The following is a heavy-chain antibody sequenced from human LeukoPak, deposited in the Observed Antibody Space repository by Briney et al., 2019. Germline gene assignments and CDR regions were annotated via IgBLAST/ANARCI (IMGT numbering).Heavy chain of an antibody. J-gene: IGHJ3*02. D-gene: IGHD5-18*01. CDR1: GFTFSDYY. Sequence: PGGSLRLSCAASGFTFSDYYMNWVRQAPGKGLEWVSSISSSSSYIYYADSVKGRFTISRDNAKNSLYLQMNSLRAEDTAVYYCAREKYGGYSYVDAFDIWGQGTMVTVSS. CDR2: ISSSSSYI. CDR3: AREKYGGYSYVDAFDI. V-gene: IGHV3-21*01.